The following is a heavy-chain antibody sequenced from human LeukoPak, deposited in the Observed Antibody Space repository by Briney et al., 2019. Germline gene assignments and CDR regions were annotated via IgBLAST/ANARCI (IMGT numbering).Heavy chain of an antibody. Sequence: PPETLSLTCGVSGGSISSNNWWSWVRQPPGQGLEWIGEIYHSGSANYNPSLKSRVTISVDKSKNQLSLKLISVTAADTAVYYCARDVGTALVTGDYWGQGTLVTVSS. CDR2: IYHSGSA. J-gene: IGHJ4*02. CDR1: GGSISSNNW. V-gene: IGHV4-4*03. D-gene: IGHD5-18*01. CDR3: ARDVGTALVTGDY.